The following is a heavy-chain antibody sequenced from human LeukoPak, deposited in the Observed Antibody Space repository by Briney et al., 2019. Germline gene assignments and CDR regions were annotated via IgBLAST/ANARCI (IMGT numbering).Heavy chain of an antibody. CDR3: AQQGPWGSGQAAGIDP. CDR2: ISSSSSYI. J-gene: IGHJ5*02. Sequence: PGGSLRLSCAASGFTFSSYSMNWVRQAPGKGLEWVSSISSSSSYIYYTDSVKGRFTISRDNSKNTLYLQMNSLRAEDTAVYYCAQQGPWGSGQAAGIDPWGQGTLVTVSS. CDR1: GFTFSSYS. D-gene: IGHD3-10*01. V-gene: IGHV3-21*04.